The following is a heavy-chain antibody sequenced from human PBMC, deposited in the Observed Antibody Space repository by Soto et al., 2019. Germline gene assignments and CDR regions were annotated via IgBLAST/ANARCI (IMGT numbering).Heavy chain of an antibody. Sequence: EVQLLESGGDLVQPGGSLRLSCAASGFTFSSYVMSWVRQAPGKGLEWVSSISGSGAGTYYADSVKGRFTISRDNSKNTLYLQMNSLRAEDTAVYYCAKDYPSYYDSLTGPGTGLDYWGQGTLVTVSS. J-gene: IGHJ4*02. CDR3: AKDYPSYYDSLTGPGTGLDY. V-gene: IGHV3-23*01. CDR2: ISGSGAGT. D-gene: IGHD3-9*01. CDR1: GFTFSSYV.